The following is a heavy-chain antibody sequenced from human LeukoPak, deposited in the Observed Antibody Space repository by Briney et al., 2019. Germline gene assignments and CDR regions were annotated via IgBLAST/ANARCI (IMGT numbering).Heavy chain of an antibody. D-gene: IGHD3-16*01. Sequence: ASVKVSCKASGYKFTDDYMHWVRQAPGQGLEFLGWINPDSGFTNYAQKYKGRVTMTRDTSISTAYLEVRSLTSDDTAVYYCAPTAEAYTSWWKVWGQGTLVTVSS. J-gene: IGHJ4*02. CDR1: GYKFTDDY. CDR3: APTAEAYTSWWKV. V-gene: IGHV1-2*02. CDR2: INPDSGFT.